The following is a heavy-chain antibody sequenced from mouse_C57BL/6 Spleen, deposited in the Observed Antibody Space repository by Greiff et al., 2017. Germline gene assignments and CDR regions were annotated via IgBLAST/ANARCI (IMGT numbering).Heavy chain of an antibody. CDR2: IYPGDGDT. J-gene: IGHJ4*01. D-gene: IGHD2-1*01. CDR3: ASYYGNYVDYYAMDY. Sequence: QVQLKQSGPELVKPGASVKISCKASGYAFSSSWMNWVKQRPGQGLEWIGRIYPGDGDTNYNGKFKGKATLTADKSSSTAYMQLSSLTSEDSAVYFCASYYGNYVDYYAMDYWGQGTSVTVSS. CDR1: GYAFSSSW. V-gene: IGHV1-82*01.